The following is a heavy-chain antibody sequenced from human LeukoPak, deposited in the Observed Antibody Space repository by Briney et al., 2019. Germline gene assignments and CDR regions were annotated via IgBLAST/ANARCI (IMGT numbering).Heavy chain of an antibody. D-gene: IGHD2-2*01. J-gene: IGHJ6*03. Sequence: ASVKVSCKASGYTFISYDIVWLLQATGQGLKWMGYMNPKSGNTDYVQNFQGRVTMTRDTSITTAYMELSGLRSEDTAVYYCARKIASTRLGVRYYYMDVWGEGTTVTISS. CDR2: MNPKSGNT. CDR3: ARKIASTRLGVRYYYMDV. CDR1: GYTFISYD. V-gene: IGHV1-8*01.